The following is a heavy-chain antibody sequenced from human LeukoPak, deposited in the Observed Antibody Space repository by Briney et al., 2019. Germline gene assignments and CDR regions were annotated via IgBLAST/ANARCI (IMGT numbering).Heavy chain of an antibody. D-gene: IGHD3-22*01. CDR3: ATAINSGYYSSDY. Sequence: GGSLRLSCAASGFTFSTYAMNWVRQAPGKGLEWVSVISDSGTRTSYADSVKGRFSISRDNSKSTLYLQLNSLRAEDTAVYYCATAINSGYYSSDYWGQGTLVTVSS. CDR1: GFTFSTYA. J-gene: IGHJ4*02. CDR2: ISDSGTRT. V-gene: IGHV3-23*01.